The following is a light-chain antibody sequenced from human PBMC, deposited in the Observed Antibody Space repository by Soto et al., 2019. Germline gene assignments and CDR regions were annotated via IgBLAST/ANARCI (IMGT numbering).Light chain of an antibody. Sequence: DIQMTQSPSSVSASVGDRVTITCRASQDISTWLAWYQQKPGKAPKLLIYATSSVQNGVPSWFSGFVFGTDFTLTICSLQPEDFATCYCLQTSRFPGTFGQGTKVEIK. V-gene: IGKV1-12*01. CDR1: QDISTW. J-gene: IGKJ1*01. CDR3: LQTSRFPGT. CDR2: ATS.